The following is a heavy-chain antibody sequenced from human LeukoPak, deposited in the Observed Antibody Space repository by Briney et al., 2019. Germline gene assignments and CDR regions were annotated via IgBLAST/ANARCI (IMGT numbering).Heavy chain of an antibody. CDR3: ARQFSSWFDP. J-gene: IGHJ5*02. CDR1: GGSISSSSYY. V-gene: IGHV4-61*01. Sequence: SETLSLTCTVSGGSISSSSYYWSWIRQPPGKGLEWIGYIYYSGSTNYNPSLKSRVTISVDTSKNQFSLKLSSVTAADTAVYYCARQFSSWFDPWGQGTLVTVSS. CDR2: IYYSGST.